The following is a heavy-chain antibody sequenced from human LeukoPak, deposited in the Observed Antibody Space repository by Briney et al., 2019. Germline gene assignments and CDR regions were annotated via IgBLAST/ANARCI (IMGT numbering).Heavy chain of an antibody. V-gene: IGHV3-23*01. CDR2: VSGSGDKT. D-gene: IGHD3-3*01. Sequence: GGSLRLSCAASGFTFSGYTMSWVRQAPGKGLEWVSAVSGSGDKTYYADSVKGRFTISRDNSKGTLYLQMNSLRPEDTAVYYCARAVGDFWSGYRSGYGMDVWGQGTTVTVSS. J-gene: IGHJ6*02. CDR1: GFTFSGYT. CDR3: ARAVGDFWSGYRSGYGMDV.